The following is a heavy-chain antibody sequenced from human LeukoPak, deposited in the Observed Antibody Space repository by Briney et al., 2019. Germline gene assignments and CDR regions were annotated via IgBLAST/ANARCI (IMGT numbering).Heavy chain of an antibody. CDR3: AKMRGQYYHSYYMDA. V-gene: IGHV3-23*01. CDR1: GFTFSSYA. Sequence: GSLRLSCAASGFTFSSYAMSWVRQAPGKGLEWVSYGGSGGSTYYADSVKGRFTVSRDNSKSTLYLQMNSLTAEDTAVYYCAKMRGQYYHSYYMDAWGKGTTVTVSS. J-gene: IGHJ6*03. CDR2: GGSGGST.